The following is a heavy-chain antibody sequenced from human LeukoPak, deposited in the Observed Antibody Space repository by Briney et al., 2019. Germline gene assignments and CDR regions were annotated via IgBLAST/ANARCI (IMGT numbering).Heavy chain of an antibody. J-gene: IGHJ5*02. Sequence: PSETLSLTCAVYGGSFSHYYWNWIRQPPGKGLEWIGEITHNGRINYNPSLKSRVIISVDTSKNHLSLKLSSVTAADTALYYCARVDTSGWHQFFDIWGQGILVTVST. CDR2: ITHNGRI. CDR1: GGSFSHYY. V-gene: IGHV4-34*01. CDR3: ARVDTSGWHQFFDI. D-gene: IGHD6-19*01.